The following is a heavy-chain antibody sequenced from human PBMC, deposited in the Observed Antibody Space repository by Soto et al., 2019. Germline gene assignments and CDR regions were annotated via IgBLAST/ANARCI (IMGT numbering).Heavy chain of an antibody. CDR3: ARPPPSGASYHDS. D-gene: IGHD2-2*01. CDR2: INSEESRR. Sequence: GGSPGLSCATSGFTFSDYWMHWVRQTPGTGLVWVSRINSEESRREYADYVKGRFTISRDNAKNTLYLQMNSLRADYTAVYYCARPPPSGASYHDSWGRGIPVTVSS. V-gene: IGHV3-74*03. J-gene: IGHJ4*02. CDR1: GFTFSDYW.